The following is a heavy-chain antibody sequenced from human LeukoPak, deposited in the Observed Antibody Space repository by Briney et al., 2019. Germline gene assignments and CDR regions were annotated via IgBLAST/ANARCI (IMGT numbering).Heavy chain of an antibody. J-gene: IGHJ4*02. CDR3: AKDAPYCSGGSCYSVFDY. D-gene: IGHD2-15*01. CDR1: GFTFSSYG. Sequence: GGSLRLSCAASGFTFSSYGMHWVRQAPGKGLEWVAFIRYDGSNKYYADSVKGRFTISRDNSKNTLYLQMNSLRAEDTAVYYCAKDAPYCSGGSCYSVFDYWGQETLVTVSS. CDR2: IRYDGSNK. V-gene: IGHV3-30*02.